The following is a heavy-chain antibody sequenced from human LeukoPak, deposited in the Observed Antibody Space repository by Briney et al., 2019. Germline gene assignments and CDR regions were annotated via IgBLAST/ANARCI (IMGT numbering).Heavy chain of an antibody. CDR3: ARGRGDDGSVDY. CDR1: GYTFTSYD. Sequence: ASVKVSCKASGYTFTSYDINWVRQATGQGLEWMGWMNPNSGNTGYAQKFQGRVTITRNTSISTAYMELSSLRSEDTAVYYCARGRGDDGSVDYWGQGTLVTVSS. V-gene: IGHV1-8*03. D-gene: IGHD2-21*02. CDR2: MNPNSGNT. J-gene: IGHJ4*02.